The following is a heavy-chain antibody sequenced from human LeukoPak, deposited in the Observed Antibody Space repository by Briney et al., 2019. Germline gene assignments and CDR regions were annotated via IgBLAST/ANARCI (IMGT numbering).Heavy chain of an antibody. V-gene: IGHV1-2*02. CDR1: GYTFTGYY. Sequence: ASVKVSCKASGYTFTGYYMHWVRQAPGQGLEWMGWINPNSGGTNYAQKFQGRVTMTRDTSISTAYMELSRLRSDDTAVYYCARDRTYSYGCIIARRGYYMDVWGKGTTVTVSS. D-gene: IGHD5-18*01. CDR3: ARDRTYSYGCIIARRGYYMDV. CDR2: INPNSGGT. J-gene: IGHJ6*03.